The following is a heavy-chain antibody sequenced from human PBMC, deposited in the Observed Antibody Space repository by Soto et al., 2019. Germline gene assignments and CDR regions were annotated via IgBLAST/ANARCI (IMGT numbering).Heavy chain of an antibody. V-gene: IGHV3-23*01. D-gene: IGHD3-10*01. CDR2: ISGSGGST. Sequence: GESLKISCAASGFTFSSYAMSWVRQAPGKGLEWVSAISGSGGSTYYADSVKGRFTISRDNSKNTLYLQMNSLRAEDTAVYYCAKANTMVRGVWPIDYWGQGTLVTVSS. CDR1: GFTFSSYA. CDR3: AKANTMVRGVWPIDY. J-gene: IGHJ4*02.